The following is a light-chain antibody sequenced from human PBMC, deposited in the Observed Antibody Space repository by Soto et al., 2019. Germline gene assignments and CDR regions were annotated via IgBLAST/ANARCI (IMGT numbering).Light chain of an antibody. CDR3: SSYTSSAYVV. CDR1: SSDVGGFNY. V-gene: IGLV2-14*01. CDR2: EVT. J-gene: IGLJ2*01. Sequence: QSALTQPASVSGSPGQSITISCTGTSSDVGGFNYVSWYQLLPGKAPKLMIYEVTNRPSGISNRFSGSKSGNTASLTISGLQAEDEADYYCSSYTSSAYVVFGGGTKVTVL.